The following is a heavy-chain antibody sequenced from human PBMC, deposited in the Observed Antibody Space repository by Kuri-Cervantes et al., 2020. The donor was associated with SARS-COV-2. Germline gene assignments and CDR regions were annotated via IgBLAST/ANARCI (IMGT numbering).Heavy chain of an antibody. CDR1: EGTFSNYA. J-gene: IGHJ4*02. CDR3: ARDQGYSSGWFDY. V-gene: IGHV1-69*05. D-gene: IGHD6-19*01. Sequence: SVKVSCKASEGTFSNYAISWVRQAPGQGLEWMGGIIPIFGIANNAQKFQGRVSITTDESTSTAYMELSRLRSEDTAVYYCARDQGYSSGWFDYWGQGTLVTVSS. CDR2: IIPIFGIA.